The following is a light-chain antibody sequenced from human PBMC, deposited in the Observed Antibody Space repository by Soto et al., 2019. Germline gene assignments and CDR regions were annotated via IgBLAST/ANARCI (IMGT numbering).Light chain of an antibody. J-gene: IGLJ1*01. CDR3: SSYTSSSTLV. CDR1: SSDVGGYNY. Sequence: QSVLTQPASVSVSPGQSITISCTGTSSDVGGYNYVSWYQQHPGKAPKLMIYEVRNRPSGVSNRFSGSKSGNTASLTISGLQAEDEADYYCSSYTSSSTLVFGTGTKVTVL. V-gene: IGLV2-14*01. CDR2: EVR.